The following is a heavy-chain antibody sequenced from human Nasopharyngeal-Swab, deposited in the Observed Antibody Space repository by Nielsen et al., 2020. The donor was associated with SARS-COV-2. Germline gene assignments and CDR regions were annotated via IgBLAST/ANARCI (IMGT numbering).Heavy chain of an antibody. CDR3: ARDGLDFGVVIMGDDWYYGMDV. V-gene: IGHV1-8*01. CDR1: GYTFTSYD. D-gene: IGHD3-3*01. J-gene: IGHJ6*02. CDR2: MNPNSGNT. Sequence: ASVKVSCKASGYTFTSYDINWVRQATGQGLEWMGWMNPNSGNTGYAQKLQGRVTMTTDTSTSTAYMELRSLRSDDTAVYYCARDGLDFGVVIMGDDWYYGMDVWGQGTTVTVSS.